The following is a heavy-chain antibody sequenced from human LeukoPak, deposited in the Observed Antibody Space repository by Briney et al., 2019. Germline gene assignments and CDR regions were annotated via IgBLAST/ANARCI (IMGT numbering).Heavy chain of an antibody. CDR3: AKDYYDYVWGSSVFDY. CDR2: IWYDGNNK. J-gene: IGHJ4*02. CDR1: GFTFSSYG. V-gene: IGHV3-33*06. D-gene: IGHD3-16*01. Sequence: GGSLTLSCAASGFTFSSYGMHWVRQAPGKGLEWLAVIWYDGNNKYYAASVKGRFTISRDNSKNTMYMQMNSLRAEDTAVYYCAKDYYDYVWGSSVFDYWGQGTLVTVSS.